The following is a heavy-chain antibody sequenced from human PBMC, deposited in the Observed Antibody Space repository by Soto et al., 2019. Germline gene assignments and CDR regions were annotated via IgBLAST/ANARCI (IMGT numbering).Heavy chain of an antibody. Sequence: GESLKISCKASGYSFTNYWITWVRQKPGKGLEWMARFDPRTSYIDYGPSGRGHVSISVAKSISTAYLQGSSLEASDTAIYYCARLVIGVTRTFDYWGQGTLVTVFS. J-gene: IGHJ4*02. V-gene: IGHV5-10-1*01. CDR2: FDPRTSYI. CDR3: ARLVIGVTRTFDY. CDR1: GYSFTNYW. D-gene: IGHD2-15*01.